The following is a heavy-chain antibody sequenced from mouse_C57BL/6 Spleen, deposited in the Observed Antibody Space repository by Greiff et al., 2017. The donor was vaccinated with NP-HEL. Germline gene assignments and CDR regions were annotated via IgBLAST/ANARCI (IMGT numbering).Heavy chain of an antibody. CDR3: ATAPYYYLAY. Sequence: EVQRVESGPVLVKPGASVKMSCKASGYTFTDYYMNWVKQSHGKSLEWIGVINPYNGGTSYNQKFKGKATLTVDKSSSTAYMELNSLTSEDSAVYYCATAPYYYLAYWGQGTLVTVSA. CDR2: INPYNGGT. J-gene: IGHJ3*01. CDR1: GYTFTDYY. D-gene: IGHD1-1*01. V-gene: IGHV1-19*01.